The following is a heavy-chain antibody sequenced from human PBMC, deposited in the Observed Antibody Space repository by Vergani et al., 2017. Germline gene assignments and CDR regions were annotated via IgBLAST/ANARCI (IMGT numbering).Heavy chain of an antibody. J-gene: IGHJ5*02. CDR3: TRYYEGGFDP. V-gene: IGHV4-59*01. CDR1: GGAISSFY. CDR2: IYYGGSS. D-gene: IGHD3-3*01. Sequence: QVQLQESGPGLVKPSETLSLTCIVSGGAISSFYWSWIRQPPGKGLEWIGYIYYGGSSNYNPSRRSLVTISLDTSKNQFSLKLSSVTTADTAVYYCTRYYEGGFDPWGQGTLVTVSS.